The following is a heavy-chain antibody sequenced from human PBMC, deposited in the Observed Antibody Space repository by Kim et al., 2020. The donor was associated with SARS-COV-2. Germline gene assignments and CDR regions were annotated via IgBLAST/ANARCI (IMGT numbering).Heavy chain of an antibody. V-gene: IGHV3-73*01. CDR3: TRRDYYGSGSGY. Sequence: GGSLRLSCAASGFTFSGSAMHWVRQASGKGLEWVGRIRSKANSYATAYAASVKGRFTISRDDSKNTAYLQMNSLKTEDTAMYYCTRRDYYGSGSGYWGQGTLVTVSS. D-gene: IGHD3-10*01. CDR1: GFTFSGSA. CDR2: IRSKANSYAT. J-gene: IGHJ4*02.